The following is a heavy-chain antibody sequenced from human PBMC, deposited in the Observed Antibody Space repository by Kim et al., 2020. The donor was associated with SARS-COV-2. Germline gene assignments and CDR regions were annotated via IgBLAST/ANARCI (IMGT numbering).Heavy chain of an antibody. CDR2: ISYDGSNK. D-gene: IGHD5-12*01. V-gene: IGHV3-30*18. Sequence: GGSLRLSCAASGFTFSSYGMHWVRQAPGKGLEWVAVISYDGSNKYYADSVKGRFTISRDNSKNTLYLQMNSLRAEDTAVYYCAKAGEMATTLDYWGQGTL. J-gene: IGHJ4*02. CDR3: AKAGEMATTLDY. CDR1: GFTFSSYG.